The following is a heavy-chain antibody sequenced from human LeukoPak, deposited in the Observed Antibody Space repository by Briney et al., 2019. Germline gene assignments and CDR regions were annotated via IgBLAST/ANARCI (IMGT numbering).Heavy chain of an antibody. J-gene: IGHJ4*02. CDR3: VGSSGWYRGGKNFDY. CDR2: IRYDGSNK. D-gene: IGHD6-19*01. Sequence: PGGSLRLSCAASGFTFSSYGMHWVRQAPGKGLEWVAFIRYDGSNKYYADSVKGRFTISRDNSKNTLYLQMNSLRAEDTAVYYCVGSSGWYRGGKNFDYWGQGTLVTVSS. V-gene: IGHV3-30*02. CDR1: GFTFSSYG.